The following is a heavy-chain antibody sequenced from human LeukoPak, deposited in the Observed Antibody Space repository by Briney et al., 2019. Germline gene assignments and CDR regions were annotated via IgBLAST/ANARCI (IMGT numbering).Heavy chain of an antibody. CDR1: GHTANTYV. D-gene: IGHD3-3*01. Sequence: ASVKVSCKASGHTANTYVFSWIRQAPGQGLEWIGWIFSYTGQTKYADKFQGRVTMTTDTSKTIAYLDLRSLRSDDTAVYFCANVAKGRFFVYYMDVWGEGTTVTVS. V-gene: IGHV1-18*01. J-gene: IGHJ6*03. CDR2: IFSYTGQT. CDR3: ANVAKGRFFVYYMDV.